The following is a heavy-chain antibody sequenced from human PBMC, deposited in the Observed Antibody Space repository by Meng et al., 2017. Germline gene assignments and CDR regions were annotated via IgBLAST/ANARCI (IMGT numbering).Heavy chain of an antibody. CDR1: GSTFTGYY. D-gene: IGHD6-19*01. CDR2: INPNSGGT. J-gene: IGHJ4*02. V-gene: IGHV1-2*02. CDR3: ARDFVSGSGWYGGHVDY. Sequence: GPSGVEGKSPGASGKVSCKASGSTFTGYYMFWVRQAPGQGLEWMGWINPNSGGTNYAQKFQGRVTMTRDTSISTAYMELSRLRSDDTAVYYCARDFVSGSGWYGGHVDYWGQGTLVTVSS.